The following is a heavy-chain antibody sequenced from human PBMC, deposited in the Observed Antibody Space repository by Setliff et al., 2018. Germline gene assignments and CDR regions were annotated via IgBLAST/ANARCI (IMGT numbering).Heavy chain of an antibody. V-gene: IGHV3-7*01. CDR3: RLWFGELLRDY. CDR2: INQGGGEQ. J-gene: IGHJ4*02. Sequence: LRLSCAASGFTFSSLWMAWVRQAPGKGLEWVANINQGGGEQFYVDSVRGRFIISRDNAKNSLYLQMSSLRAEDTAVYFCRLWFGELLRDYWGQGTLVTVSS. D-gene: IGHD3-10*01. CDR1: GFTFSSLW.